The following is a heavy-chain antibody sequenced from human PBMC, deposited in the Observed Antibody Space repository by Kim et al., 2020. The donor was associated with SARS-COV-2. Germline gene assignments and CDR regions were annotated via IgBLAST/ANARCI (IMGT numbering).Heavy chain of an antibody. CDR3: AKERSGIVVVTANFDY. Sequence: GGSLRLSCAASGFTFSSYGMHWVRQAPGKGLEWVAVISYDGSNKYYADSVKGRFTISRDNSKNTLYLQMNSLRAEDTAVYYCAKERSGIVVVTANFDYWGQGTLVTVSS. CDR2: ISYDGSNK. V-gene: IGHV3-30*18. CDR1: GFTFSSYG. J-gene: IGHJ4*02. D-gene: IGHD2-21*02.